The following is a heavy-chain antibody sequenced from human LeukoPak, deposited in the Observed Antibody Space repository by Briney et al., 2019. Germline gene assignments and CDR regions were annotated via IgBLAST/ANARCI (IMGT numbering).Heavy chain of an antibody. D-gene: IGHD3-22*01. V-gene: IGHV3-21*01. CDR3: ARVHYYDSSGYYL. CDR1: GFTFSSYS. CDR2: ISSSSSSYI. J-gene: IGHJ5*02. Sequence: GGSLRLSCAASGFTFSSYSMNWVRQAPGKGLEWVSSISSSSSSYIYYADSVKGRFTISRDNAKNSLYLQMNSLRAEDTAVYYCARVHYYDSSGYYLWGQGTLVTVSS.